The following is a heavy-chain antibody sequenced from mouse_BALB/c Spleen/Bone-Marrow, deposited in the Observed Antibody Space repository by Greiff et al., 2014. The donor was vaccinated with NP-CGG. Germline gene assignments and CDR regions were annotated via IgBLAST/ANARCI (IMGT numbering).Heavy chain of an antibody. CDR2: INPGSGGT. CDR3: ARRDGSYFDY. Sequence: QVQLQQPGAELVRPGTSVKVSCKASGYAFTNYLIEWVKQRPGQGLEWIGMINPGSGGTNYNEKFKGKATLTADKSSSTAYMQLSSLTSDDSAVCFCARRDGSYFDYWGQGTTLTVSS. J-gene: IGHJ2*01. D-gene: IGHD3-3*01. V-gene: IGHV1-54*01. CDR1: GYAFTNYL.